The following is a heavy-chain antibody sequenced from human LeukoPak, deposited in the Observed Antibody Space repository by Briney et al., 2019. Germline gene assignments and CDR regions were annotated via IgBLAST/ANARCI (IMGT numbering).Heavy chain of an antibody. CDR1: GFTFSSSS. CDR2: INHSGST. J-gene: IGHJ4*02. CDR3: ARERGTTVTTLGYDY. D-gene: IGHD4-17*01. V-gene: IGHV4-34*01. Sequence: GSLRLSCAASGFTFSSSSISWVRQPPGKGLEWIGEINHSGSTNYNPSLKSRVTISVDTSKNQFSQKLSSVTAADTAVYYCARERGTTVTTLGYDYWGQGTLVTVSS.